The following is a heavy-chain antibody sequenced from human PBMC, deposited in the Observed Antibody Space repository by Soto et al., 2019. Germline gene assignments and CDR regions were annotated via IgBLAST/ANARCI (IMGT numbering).Heavy chain of an antibody. CDR2: IYSGGNT. V-gene: IGHV3-66*01. CDR1: DFIVGRNF. D-gene: IGHD1-1*01. Sequence: PGGSLRLSCAVTDFIVGRNFMTWVRQAPGKGLESVAVIYSGGNTHHADSVKGRFTISRDTSKNTLCLQMNSLRVEDTALYYCASGFCRGGTCNRHLESWGQGTLVTVSS. J-gene: IGHJ5*02. CDR3: ASGFCRGGTCNRHLES.